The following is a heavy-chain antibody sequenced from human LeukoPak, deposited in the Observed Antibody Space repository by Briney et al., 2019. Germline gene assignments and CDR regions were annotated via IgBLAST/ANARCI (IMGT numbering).Heavy chain of an antibody. CDR2: IWYDGSNK. D-gene: IGHD6-19*01. CDR3: AKDLNGSGFGY. Sequence: GGSLRLSCPASGFTFSSYGMHWVRQAPGKGLEWVAVIWYDGSNKYYADSVKGRFTISRDNSKNTLYLQMNSLRAEDTAVYYCAKDLNGSGFGYWGQGTLVTVSS. V-gene: IGHV3-33*06. CDR1: GFTFSSYG. J-gene: IGHJ4*02.